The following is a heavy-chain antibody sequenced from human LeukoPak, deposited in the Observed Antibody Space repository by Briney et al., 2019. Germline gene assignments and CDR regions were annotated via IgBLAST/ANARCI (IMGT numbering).Heavy chain of an antibody. J-gene: IGHJ4*02. CDR3: ARGGSH. Sequence: SETLSLTCTVSGDSINSGSYHWGWIRQPPGKGLEWIGSIQHSGNTYYNPSLKSRLTISVDTSKNQFSLKLNSVTAADTAVYYCARGGSHWGQGTLVTVSS. D-gene: IGHD5-12*01. CDR1: GDSINSGSYH. V-gene: IGHV4-39*01. CDR2: IQHSGNT.